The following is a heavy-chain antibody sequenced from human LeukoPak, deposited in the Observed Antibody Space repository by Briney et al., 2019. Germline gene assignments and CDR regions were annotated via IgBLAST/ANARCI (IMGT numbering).Heavy chain of an antibody. V-gene: IGHV1-24*01. CDR1: GYTLTELS. D-gene: IGHD3-10*01. J-gene: IGHJ5*02. CDR3: ATDGSGSYATGFDP. CDR2: FDPEDGET. Sequence: GASVKVSCKVSGYTLTELSMHWVRQVPGKGLEWMGGFDPEDGETIYAQKFQGRVTMTEDTSTDTAYMELSSLRSEDTAVYYCATDGSGSYATGFDPWGQGTLVTVSS.